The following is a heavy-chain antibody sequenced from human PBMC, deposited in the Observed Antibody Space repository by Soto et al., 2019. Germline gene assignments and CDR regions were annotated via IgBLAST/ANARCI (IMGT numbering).Heavy chain of an antibody. D-gene: IGHD2-8*01. CDR1: GFTVSSNY. Sequence: EVQLVESGGGLIQPGGALRLSCAASGFTVSSNYMTWVRQAPGKGLEWGSIIDSVGSSYYADAVKGRFTISRDNSRNTLYLQMHSLRAEDTAVYYCARESNRNMAYWGQGTLVTVSS. CDR3: ARESNRNMAY. CDR2: IDSVGSS. J-gene: IGHJ4*02. V-gene: IGHV3-53*01.